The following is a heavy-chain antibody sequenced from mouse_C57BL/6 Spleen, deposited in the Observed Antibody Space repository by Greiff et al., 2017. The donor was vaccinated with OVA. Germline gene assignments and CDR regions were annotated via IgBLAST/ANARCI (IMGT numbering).Heavy chain of an antibody. D-gene: IGHD1-1*01. CDR1: GYTFTDYY. CDR3: ARSLGSSPLFPY. CDR2: INPNNGGT. V-gene: IGHV1-26*01. J-gene: IGHJ3*01. Sequence: EVQLQQSGPELVKPGASVKISCKASGYTFTDYYMNWVKQSHGKSLEWIGDINPNNGGTSYNQKFKGKATLTVDKSSSTAYMELRSLTSEDSAVYYCARSLGSSPLFPYWGQGTLVTVSA.